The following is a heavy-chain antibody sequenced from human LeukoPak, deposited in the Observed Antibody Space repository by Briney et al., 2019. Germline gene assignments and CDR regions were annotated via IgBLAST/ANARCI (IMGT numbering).Heavy chain of an antibody. V-gene: IGHV4-34*01. Sequence: KASETLSLTCAVYGGSFSGYYWSWIRQPPGKGLEWIGEINHSGSTNYNPSLKSRVTMSVDTSKNQFSLKLSSVTAADTAVYYCARGDYYDSSGYPAQDYYFDYWGQGTLVTVSS. D-gene: IGHD3-22*01. CDR3: ARGDYYDSSGYPAQDYYFDY. CDR1: GGSFSGYY. J-gene: IGHJ4*02. CDR2: INHSGST.